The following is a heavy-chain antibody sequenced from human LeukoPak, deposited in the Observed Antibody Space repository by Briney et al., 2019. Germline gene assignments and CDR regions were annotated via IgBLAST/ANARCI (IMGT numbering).Heavy chain of an antibody. CDR1: GGSISNYY. CDR2: IYYSGST. D-gene: IGHD5-18*01. V-gene: IGHV4-39*07. J-gene: IGHJ5*02. Sequence: SETLSLTCTVSGGSISNYYWGWIRQPPGEGLEWIGSIYYSGSTYYKSSLKSRVTISVDTSKNQFSLKLNSVTAADTAVYYCARDHGYANWFDPWGQGTLVTVSS. CDR3: ARDHGYANWFDP.